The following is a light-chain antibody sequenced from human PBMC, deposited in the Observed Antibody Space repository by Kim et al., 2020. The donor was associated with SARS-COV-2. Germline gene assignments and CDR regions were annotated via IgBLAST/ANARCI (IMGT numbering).Light chain of an antibody. CDR3: QQYNNWSLYT. CDR1: QSVSSN. V-gene: IGKV3-15*01. CDR2: GAS. Sequence: EIVMTQSPATLSVSPGERATLSCRASQSVSSNLAWYQQKPGQAPRLLIYGASTRATCIPARFSGSGSGTEFTLTISSLQSEDFAVYYCQQYNNWSLYTFGQGTKLEI. J-gene: IGKJ2*01.